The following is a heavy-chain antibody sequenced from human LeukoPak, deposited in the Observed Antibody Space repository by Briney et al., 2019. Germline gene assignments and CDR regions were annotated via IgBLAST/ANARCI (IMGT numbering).Heavy chain of an antibody. CDR2: SYTSGSP. Sequence: PLETLSLTCTVSGGSISSYYWSWIRQPAGKGLEWIGRSYTSGSPNYNPSLKGRVTMSVDTSKNQFSLKLSSVTAADTAVYYCARSGGSGFQLDNWGQGTLVTVSS. J-gene: IGHJ4*02. CDR3: ARSGGSGFQLDN. D-gene: IGHD3-16*01. V-gene: IGHV4-4*07. CDR1: GGSISSYY.